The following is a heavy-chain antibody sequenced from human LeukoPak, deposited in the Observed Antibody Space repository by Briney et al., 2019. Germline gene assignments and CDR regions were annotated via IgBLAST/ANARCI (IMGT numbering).Heavy chain of an antibody. CDR1: GYTFTSYD. V-gene: IGHV1-8*01. Sequence: ASVKVSCKASGYTFTSYDINWVRQATGQGLEWMGWMNPNSGNTGYAQEFQGRVTMTRNTSISSAYMELSSLRSEDTAVYYCARDRWSSGWYGAKTDWFDPWGQGTLVTVSS. J-gene: IGHJ5*02. D-gene: IGHD6-19*01. CDR3: ARDRWSSGWYGAKTDWFDP. CDR2: MNPNSGNT.